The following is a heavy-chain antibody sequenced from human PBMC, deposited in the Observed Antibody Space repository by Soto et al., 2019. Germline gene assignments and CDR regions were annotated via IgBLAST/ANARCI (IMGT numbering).Heavy chain of an antibody. J-gene: IGHJ5*02. D-gene: IGHD6-13*01. Sequence: SETLSLTCTVSGGSISSNGQYWNWIRQPPGKGLEWIGYIYYSGSTNYNPSLKSRVTISVDTSKNQFSLKLSSVTAADTAVYYWAGEKNIAAAYNCFAPGGQETLVTVSS. V-gene: IGHV4-61*05. CDR1: GGSISSNGQY. CDR3: AGEKNIAAAYNCFAP. CDR2: IYYSGST.